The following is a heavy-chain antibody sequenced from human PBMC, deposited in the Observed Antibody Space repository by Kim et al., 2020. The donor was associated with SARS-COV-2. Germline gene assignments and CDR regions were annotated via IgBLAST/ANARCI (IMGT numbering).Heavy chain of an antibody. CDR3: ASNYYDSSGYLYH. J-gene: IGHJ5*02. Sequence: YAQKFQRRVTITADKSTSTAYMELSSLRSEDTAVYYCASNYYDSSGYLYHWGQGTLVTVSS. V-gene: IGHV1-69*02. D-gene: IGHD3-22*01.